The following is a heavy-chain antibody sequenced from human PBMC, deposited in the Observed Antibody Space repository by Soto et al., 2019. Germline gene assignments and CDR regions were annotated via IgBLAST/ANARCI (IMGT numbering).Heavy chain of an antibody. V-gene: IGHV3-74*01. CDR2: INSDGTTT. Sequence: EVQLVESGGGLVQPGGSLRLSCAASGFTFTSNWMHWVRQAPGKGLVWVSRINSDGTTTTYADSVKGRFTISRDNAKNTLYLQVNILGGEDTAVYYCTRRGSTGAWIYHFENWGQGTLVTVSS. J-gene: IGHJ4*02. D-gene: IGHD5-12*01. CDR1: GFTFTSNW. CDR3: TRRGSTGAWIYHFEN.